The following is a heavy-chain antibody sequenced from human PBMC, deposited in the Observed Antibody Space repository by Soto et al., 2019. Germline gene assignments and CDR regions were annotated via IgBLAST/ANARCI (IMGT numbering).Heavy chain of an antibody. Sequence: QLLESGGGLVQPGGSLRLSCVASGFPFSSHAMGWVRQAPGRGLEWISGGSGGGGRTYYADSVKGRFTISRDNSKDTLYLQMSSLRAEDTAKYYCAKIAEAVAGTVYGYWGQGTLVTVSS. CDR2: GSGGGGRT. CDR3: AKIAEAVAGTVYGY. J-gene: IGHJ4*02. CDR1: GFPFSSHA. V-gene: IGHV3-23*01. D-gene: IGHD6-19*01.